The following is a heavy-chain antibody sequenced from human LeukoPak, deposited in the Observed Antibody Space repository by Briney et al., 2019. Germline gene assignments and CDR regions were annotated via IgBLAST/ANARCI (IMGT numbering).Heavy chain of an antibody. V-gene: IGHV1-18*01. CDR2: ISATNGNT. CDR1: GYTFTNHG. D-gene: IGHD6-19*01. Sequence: ASVKVSCKASGYTFTNHGISWLRQAPGQGLEWMGWISATNGNTYYAQNLQGRVTMTTDTSTSTAYMELRDLRSDDTAVYYCAKGATGWSRDYWGQGTLVTVSP. J-gene: IGHJ4*02. CDR3: AKGATGWSRDY.